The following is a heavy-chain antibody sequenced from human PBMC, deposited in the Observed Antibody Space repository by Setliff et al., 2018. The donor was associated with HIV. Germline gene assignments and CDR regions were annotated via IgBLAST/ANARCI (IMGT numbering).Heavy chain of an antibody. CDR2: IHPVDSDT. CDR3: ARLDDCDSSGCPDY. V-gene: IGHV5-51*01. D-gene: IGHD3-22*01. CDR1: GYSFTSNW. Sequence: GESLKISCQGSGYSFTSNWIGWVRQMPGKGLEWMGIIHPVDSDTRYSPSFQGQVTISADKSISTAYLQWSTLKASDTAIYYCARLDDCDSSGCPDYWGQGTLVTVSS. J-gene: IGHJ4*02.